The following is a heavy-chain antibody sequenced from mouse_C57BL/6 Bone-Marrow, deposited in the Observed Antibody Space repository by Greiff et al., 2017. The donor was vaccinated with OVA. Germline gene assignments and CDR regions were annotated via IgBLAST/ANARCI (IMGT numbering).Heavy chain of an antibody. J-gene: IGHJ3*01. Sequence: EVHLVESGGGLVKPGGSLKLSCAASGFTFSSYAMSWVRQTPEKRLEWVATISDGGSYTYYPDNVQGRFTISRDNAKNNLYLQMSHLKSEDTAMYYCARIYDYDGAYWGQGTLVTVSA. CDR3: ARIYDYDGAY. V-gene: IGHV5-4*01. D-gene: IGHD2-4*01. CDR1: GFTFSSYA. CDR2: ISDGGSYT.